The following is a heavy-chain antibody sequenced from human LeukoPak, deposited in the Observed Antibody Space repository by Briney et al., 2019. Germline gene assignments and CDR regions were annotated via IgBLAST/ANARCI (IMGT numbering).Heavy chain of an antibody. CDR3: AGLRGYSGYDYFDY. CDR2: INHSGST. J-gene: IGHJ4*02. V-gene: IGHV4-34*01. D-gene: IGHD5-12*01. CDR1: GVSFSGYY. Sequence: SETLSLTCAVYGVSFSGYYWNWIRQPPGKGLEWIGEINHSGSTNYNPSLKSRVTISVDTSKNQFSLKLSSVTAADTAVYYCAGLRGYSGYDYFDYWGQGTLVTVSS.